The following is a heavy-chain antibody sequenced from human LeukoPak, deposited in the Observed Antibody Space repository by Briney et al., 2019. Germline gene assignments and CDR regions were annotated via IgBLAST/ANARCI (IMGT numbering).Heavy chain of an antibody. CDR3: ARESASIAAVGPIYWYFDL. Sequence: PSETLSLTCTVSGGSISSSSYYWGWIRQPPGKGLEWIGEINHSGSANYNPSLKSRVTISVDTSKNQFSLKLSSVTAADTAVYYCARESASIAAVGPIYWYFDLWGRGTPVTVSS. V-gene: IGHV4-39*07. CDR2: INHSGSA. J-gene: IGHJ2*01. CDR1: GGSISSSSYY. D-gene: IGHD6-13*01.